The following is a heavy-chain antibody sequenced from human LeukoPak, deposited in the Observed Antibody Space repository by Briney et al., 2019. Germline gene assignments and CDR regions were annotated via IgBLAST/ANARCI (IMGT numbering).Heavy chain of an antibody. D-gene: IGHD3-22*01. Sequence: SETLSLTCTVSGGSISSSSYYWSWIRQPAGKGLEWIGRIYTSGSTNYNPSLKSRVTISVDTSKNQFSLKLSSVTAADTAVYYCARSHYYDSSGYYPIDYWGQGTVVTVSS. CDR2: IYTSGST. CDR3: ARSHYYDSSGYYPIDY. J-gene: IGHJ4*02. CDR1: GGSISSSSYY. V-gene: IGHV4-61*02.